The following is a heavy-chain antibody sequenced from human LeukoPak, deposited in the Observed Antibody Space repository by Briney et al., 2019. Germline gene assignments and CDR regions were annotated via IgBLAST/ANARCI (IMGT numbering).Heavy chain of an antibody. CDR2: ISHDGRNK. CDR3: ARGSHQNYFGSMTYLFDY. D-gene: IGHD3-10*01. CDR1: GFTFSSYA. Sequence: PGGSLRLSCAASGFTFSSYAMHWVRQAPGKGLEWVTLISHDGRNKNYADFVKGRFTISRDNSKRTLYLEVNSLRTEDTAVYYCARGSHQNYFGSMTYLFDYWGQGTLVTVSS. J-gene: IGHJ4*02. V-gene: IGHV3-30*04.